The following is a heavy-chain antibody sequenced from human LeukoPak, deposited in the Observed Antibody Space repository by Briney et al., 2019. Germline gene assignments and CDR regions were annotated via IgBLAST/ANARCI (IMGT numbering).Heavy chain of an antibody. D-gene: IGHD6-6*01. V-gene: IGHV4-59*11. Sequence: SETLSLTCTVSGGSISSHYWSWIRQPPGKGLEWIGYIYYSGSTNYNPSLKSRVTISVDTSKNKFSLKLSSVTAADTAVYYCARGRRSSGYYYYYRDVWGKGTTVTVSS. J-gene: IGHJ6*03. CDR3: ARGRRSSGYYYYYRDV. CDR1: GGSISSHY. CDR2: IYYSGST.